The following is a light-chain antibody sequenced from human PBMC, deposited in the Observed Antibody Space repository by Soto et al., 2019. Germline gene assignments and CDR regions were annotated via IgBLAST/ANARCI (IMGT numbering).Light chain of an antibody. Sequence: QSVLTQPASVSGSPGQSITISCTGTSSDVVSHNYVSWYQRYPGKAPKLIIYEVSTRPSGVSTRFSGSKSGNTASLTISGLQAEDEADFYCSSYATNSPHVIFGGGTKLTVL. J-gene: IGLJ2*01. CDR3: SSYATNSPHVI. V-gene: IGLV2-14*01. CDR1: SSDVVSHNY. CDR2: EVS.